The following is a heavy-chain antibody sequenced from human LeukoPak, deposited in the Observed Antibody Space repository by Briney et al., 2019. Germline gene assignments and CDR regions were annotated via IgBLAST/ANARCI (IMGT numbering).Heavy chain of an antibody. J-gene: IGHJ4*02. CDR1: GYTFTSYA. CDR3: ARDPPRTFHYYGSGSGGEAHDY. Sequence: ASVKVSCKASGYTFTSYAMNWVRQAPGQGLEWMGWINTNTGNPTYAQGFTGRFVFSLDTSVSTAYLQISSLKAEDTAVYYCARDPPRTFHYYGSGSGGEAHDYWGQGTLVTVSS. V-gene: IGHV7-4-1*02. CDR2: INTNTGNP. D-gene: IGHD3-10*01.